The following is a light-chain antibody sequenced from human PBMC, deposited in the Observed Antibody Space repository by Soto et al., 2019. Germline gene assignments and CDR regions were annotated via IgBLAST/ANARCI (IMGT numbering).Light chain of an antibody. CDR1: QSVSRSN. V-gene: IGKV3-20*01. CDR3: QQYNRYS. J-gene: IGKJ1*01. CDR2: GTA. Sequence: DIVLTQSPDTLSLSPGERATVSCRASQSVSRSNLAWYQHKPGQSPRRLIYGTANRATGIPDRFTGSGSGTVLILTISSLQPDDFATYYCQQYNRYSFGQGTKVDIK.